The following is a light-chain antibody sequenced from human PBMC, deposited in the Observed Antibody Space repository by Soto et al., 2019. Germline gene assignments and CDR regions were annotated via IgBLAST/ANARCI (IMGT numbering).Light chain of an antibody. CDR2: GNS. Sequence: SALTQPPSLSGAPGQRFTISCTGSSSNIGAGYDVHWYQQLPGTAPKLLIYGNSDRPSGVPDRFSGSKSDTSASLAITGLQAEDEADYYCQSYDNSLSAFVFGTGTKVTVL. CDR1: SSNIGAGYD. CDR3: QSYDNSLSAFV. J-gene: IGLJ1*01. V-gene: IGLV1-40*01.